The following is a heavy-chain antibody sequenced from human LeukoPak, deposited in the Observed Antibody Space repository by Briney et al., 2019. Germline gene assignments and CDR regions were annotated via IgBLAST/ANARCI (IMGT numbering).Heavy chain of an antibody. D-gene: IGHD2-15*01. CDR1: GGSISSSSYY. Sequence: SETLSLTCTVSGGSISSSSYYWGWIRQPPGKGLEWIGSIYYSGSTYYNPSLKSRVTISVDTSKNQFSLKLSSVTAADTAVYYCARGRRGLPLDPWGQGTLVTVSS. V-gene: IGHV4-39*07. CDR2: IYYSGST. J-gene: IGHJ5*02. CDR3: ARGRRGLPLDP.